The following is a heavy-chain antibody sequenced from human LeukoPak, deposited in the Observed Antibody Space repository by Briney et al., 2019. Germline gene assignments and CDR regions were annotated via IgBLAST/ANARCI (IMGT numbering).Heavy chain of an antibody. CDR1: GGSFSGYY. V-gene: IGHV4-34*01. D-gene: IGHD6-13*01. J-gene: IGHJ5*02. CDR2: INHSGST. Sequence: SETLSLTCAVYGGSFSGYYWSWIRQPPGKGLEWIGEINHSGSTNYNPSLKSRVTISVDTSKNQFSLKLSSVTAADTAVYHCARGVEWYSSSWYWWFDPWGQGTLVTVSS. CDR3: ARGVEWYSSSWYWWFDP.